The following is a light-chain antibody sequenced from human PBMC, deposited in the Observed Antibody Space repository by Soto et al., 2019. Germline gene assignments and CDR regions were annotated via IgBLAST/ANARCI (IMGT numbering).Light chain of an antibody. J-gene: IGKJ2*01. CDR1: QSISSY. CDR3: QQSYSTPYT. V-gene: IGKV1-39*01. Sequence: DIQMTQSPSSLSASVADRVTITCRASQSISSYVNWYQQKPGKAPKLLIYAASTLQSGVPSRFSGSGSGTDFTLTISSLQPEDFATYYCQQSYSTPYTFGQGTKLEIK. CDR2: AAS.